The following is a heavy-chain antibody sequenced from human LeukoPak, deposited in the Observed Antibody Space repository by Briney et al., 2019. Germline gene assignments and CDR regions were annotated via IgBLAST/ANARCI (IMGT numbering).Heavy chain of an antibody. CDR3: TTLGYHLDS. CDR1: EFPFSVYE. Sequence: GGSLRLSCAASEFPFSVYEMNWVRQAPGKGLEWVSYIAGSDTRTYYADSVKGRFTISRDNAKNSLFLQMNSLRAEDTALYYCTTLGYHLDSWGQGTLVTVSS. J-gene: IGHJ4*02. D-gene: IGHD3-22*01. CDR2: IAGSDTRT. V-gene: IGHV3-48*03.